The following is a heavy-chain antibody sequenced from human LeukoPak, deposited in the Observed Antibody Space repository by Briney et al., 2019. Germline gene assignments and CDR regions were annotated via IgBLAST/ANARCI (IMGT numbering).Heavy chain of an antibody. V-gene: IGHV1-18*01. CDR2: ISAYNGHT. Sequence: ASVKVSCKASGYTFTSYGISLVRRAPGQGREGMGWISAYNGHTNYAQKVQGRVTMTTDTSTSTAYMELRSLTSDDTAVYYCARRPGGYYYYYMDGWGKGTTVTVSS. J-gene: IGHJ6*03. CDR1: GYTFTSYG. D-gene: IGHD3-10*01. CDR3: ARRPGGYYYYYMDG.